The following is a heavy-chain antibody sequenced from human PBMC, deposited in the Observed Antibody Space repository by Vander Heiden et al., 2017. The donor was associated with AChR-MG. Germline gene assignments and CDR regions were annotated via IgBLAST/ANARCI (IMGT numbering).Heavy chain of an antibody. J-gene: IGHJ4*02. CDR3: ARVGVVPVVYFDY. V-gene: IGHV3-30-3*01. CDR2: ISYDGTNK. Sequence: QVQLVESGGGVVQAGGSLRLPCAASGFTFSRHAMHWVRQAPGKGLEWVSVISYDGTNKYYLDAVKGRFTTSRDNSKNTLYLQMNSLRGEDTAVYYCARVGVVPVVYFDYWGPGTLVTVSS. D-gene: IGHD2-8*02. CDR1: GFTFSRHA.